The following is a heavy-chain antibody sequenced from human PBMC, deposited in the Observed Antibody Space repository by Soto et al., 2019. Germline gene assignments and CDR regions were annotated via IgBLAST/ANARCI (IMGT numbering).Heavy chain of an antibody. D-gene: IGHD3-3*01. CDR1: GFTFTSSA. CDR2: IVVGSGNT. CDR3: AAKSITIFGVSVDAYYYGMDG. Sequence: SVKVSCKASGFTFTSSAVQWVRQARGQRLEWIGWIVVGSGNTNYAQKFQERVTITRDMSTSTAYMELSSLRSEDTAVYYCAAKSITIFGVSVDAYYYGMDGGG. V-gene: IGHV1-58*01. J-gene: IGHJ6*02.